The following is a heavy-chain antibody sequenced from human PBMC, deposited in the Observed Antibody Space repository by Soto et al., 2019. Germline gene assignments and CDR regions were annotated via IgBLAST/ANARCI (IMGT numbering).Heavy chain of an antibody. D-gene: IGHD4-17*01. CDR2: IYYSGST. CDR1: GGSISSYY. V-gene: IGHV4-59*08. CDR3: ARRTTVSHYYYYMDV. J-gene: IGHJ6*03. Sequence: QVQLQESGPGLVKPSETLSLTCTVSGGSISSYYWSWIRQPPGKGLEWIGYIYYSGSTNYNPSLTSRVTISVDTSKNQFSLKLSSVTAADTAVYYCARRTTVSHYYYYMDVWGKGTTVTVSS.